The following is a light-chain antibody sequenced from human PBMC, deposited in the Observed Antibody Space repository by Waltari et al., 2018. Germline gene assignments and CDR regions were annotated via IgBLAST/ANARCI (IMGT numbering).Light chain of an antibody. J-gene: IGLJ3*02. CDR3: QSYGSDWV. CDR2: VNT. Sequence: QSVLTQPPSVSGAPGQRVPITCTGSSSNIGAGYAVHWYQQLPGTAPKLLIYVNTNRPSGVPDRFSGSKSGTSASLAITGLQAEDEADYYCQSYGSDWVFGGGTKLTVL. V-gene: IGLV1-40*01. CDR1: SSNIGAGYA.